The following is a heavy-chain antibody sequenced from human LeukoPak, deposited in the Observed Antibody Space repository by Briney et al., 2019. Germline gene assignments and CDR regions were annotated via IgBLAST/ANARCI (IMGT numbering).Heavy chain of an antibody. J-gene: IGHJ3*02. CDR3: AKDVSVWGSYRYPDAFDI. CDR2: ISGSGGST. D-gene: IGHD3-16*02. Sequence: PGGSLRLSCAASGFTFSSYAMSWVRQAPGKGLEWVSAISGSGGSTYYADSVKGRFTISRDNSKNTLYLQMNSLRAEDTAVYYCAKDVSVWGSYRYPDAFDIWGQGTMVTVSS. CDR1: GFTFSSYA. V-gene: IGHV3-23*01.